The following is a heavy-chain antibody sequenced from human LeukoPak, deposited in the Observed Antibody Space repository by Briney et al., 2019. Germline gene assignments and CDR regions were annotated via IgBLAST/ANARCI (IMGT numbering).Heavy chain of an antibody. CDR1: GYTFTSYD. V-gene: IGHV1-8*01. CDR3: AREPRLTGEDNSYGWPGVDY. J-gene: IGHJ4*02. Sequence: GASVKVSCKASGYTFTSYDINWVRQATGQGLEWMGWMNPNSGNTGYAQKFQGRVTMTRNTSISTAYMELSSLRSEDTAVYYCAREPRLTGEDNSYGWPGVDYWGQGTLVTVSS. CDR2: MNPNSGNT. D-gene: IGHD5-18*01.